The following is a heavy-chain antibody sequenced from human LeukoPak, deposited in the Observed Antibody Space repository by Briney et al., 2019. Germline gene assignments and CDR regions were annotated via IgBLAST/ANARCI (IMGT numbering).Heavy chain of an antibody. J-gene: IGHJ3*02. CDR3: PARGYSDYGDAFDI. Sequence: GGSLRLSCAASGFTFSSYWMSWVRQAPGKGLEWVSSISSSSSYIYYADSVKGRFTISRDNAKKSLYLQMSSLRAEDTAVYYCPARGYSDYGDAFDIWGQGTMVTVSS. D-gene: IGHD4-11*01. CDR2: ISSSSSYI. CDR1: GFTFSSYW. V-gene: IGHV3-21*01.